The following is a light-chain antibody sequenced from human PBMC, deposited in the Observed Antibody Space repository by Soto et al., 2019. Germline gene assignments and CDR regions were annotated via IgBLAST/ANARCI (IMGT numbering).Light chain of an antibody. V-gene: IGKV1-6*01. J-gene: IGKJ2*01. CDR3: LQDDHYPYT. CDR1: QAIKDD. Sequence: AIPMTQSPSSLSASVGDRVTITCRASQAIKDDLVWYQQRPGKAPKLLIYRSSNLQSGVPSRFSGSGSGTDCTLTLSSLQPEDFATYYCLQDDHYPYTFGQGTKLEIK. CDR2: RSS.